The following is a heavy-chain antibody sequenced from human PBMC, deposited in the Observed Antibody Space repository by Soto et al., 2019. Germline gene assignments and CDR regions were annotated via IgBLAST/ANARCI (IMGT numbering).Heavy chain of an antibody. J-gene: IGHJ4*02. CDR3: ARHKNDIVTIYSDLDY. D-gene: IGHD3-9*01. Sequence: PGESLKISCKASGYSFTSYWIGWVRQMPGEGLEWMGLIYPSDSDARYSPSFQGQVTISADKSISTAYLQWNSLKASDTAMYYCARHKNDIVTIYSDLDYWGQGTLVTVSS. CDR2: IYPSDSDA. CDR1: GYSFTSYW. V-gene: IGHV5-51*01.